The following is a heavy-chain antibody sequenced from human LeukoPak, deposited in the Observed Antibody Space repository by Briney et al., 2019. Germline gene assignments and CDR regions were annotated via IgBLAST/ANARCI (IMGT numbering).Heavy chain of an antibody. CDR1: GGSISSSSYY. V-gene: IGHV4-39*07. CDR2: IYYSGST. J-gene: IGHJ4*02. CDR3: ASLYSNYVDFDY. Sequence: SETLSLTCTVSGGSISSSSYYWGWIRQPPGKGLEWIGSIYYSGSTYYNPSLKSRVTISVDTSKNQFSLKLSSVTAADTAVYYCASLYSNYVDFDYWGQGTLVTVSS. D-gene: IGHD4-11*01.